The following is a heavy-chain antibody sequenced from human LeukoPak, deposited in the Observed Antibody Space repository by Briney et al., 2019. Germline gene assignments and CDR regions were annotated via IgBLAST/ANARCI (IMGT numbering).Heavy chain of an antibody. CDR1: GFTFSSYA. CDR2: ISGSGGST. J-gene: IGHJ4*02. Sequence: PGGSLRLSCLASGFTFSSYAIHWVRQAPGKGLEWVSAISGSGGSTYYADSVKGRFTISRDNSKNTLYLQMNSLRAEDTAVYYCARAPTRAYSDYFDSWGQGTLVTVSS. D-gene: IGHD5-12*01. CDR3: ARAPTRAYSDYFDS. V-gene: IGHV3-23*01.